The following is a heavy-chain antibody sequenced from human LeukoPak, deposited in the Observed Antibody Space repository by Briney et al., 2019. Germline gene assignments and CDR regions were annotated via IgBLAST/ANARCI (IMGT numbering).Heavy chain of an antibody. Sequence: PGGSLRLSWAASGFTFTSYSMSWVRQAPGKGLEWVSTISNSGAGTYYADSVKGRFTISRDNSKDTLYLQMNSLRAEDTAVYYCANASPYNHSYDYCRQGTLVPVSS. V-gene: IGHV3-23*01. CDR1: GFTFTSYS. D-gene: IGHD1-1*01. J-gene: IGHJ4*02. CDR3: ANASPYNHSYDY. CDR2: ISNSGAGT.